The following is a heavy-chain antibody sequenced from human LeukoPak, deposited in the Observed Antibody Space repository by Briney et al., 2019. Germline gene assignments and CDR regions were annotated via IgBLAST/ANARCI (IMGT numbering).Heavy chain of an antibody. V-gene: IGHV3-23*01. CDR2: ISGSGGST. CDR3: AKDTSIAAAGLFDY. J-gene: IGHJ4*02. D-gene: IGHD6-13*01. Sequence: GSLRLSCSTSGFTFSSYAMSWVRQAPGKGLEWVSAISGSGGSTYYADSVKGRFTISRDNSKNTLYLQMNSLRAEDTAVYYCAKDTSIAAAGLFDYWGQGTLVTVSS. CDR1: GFTFSSYA.